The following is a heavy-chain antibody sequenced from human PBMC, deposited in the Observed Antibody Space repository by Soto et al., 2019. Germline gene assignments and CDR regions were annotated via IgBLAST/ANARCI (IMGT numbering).Heavy chain of an antibody. V-gene: IGHV4-34*01. CDR2: INDSGNI. CDR3: ARGWILCFGELSRRGGYYYYMDV. Sequence: QVQLQQWGAGLLKPSETLSLTCAVYGGSFSGYQWSWIRQTPGKGLEWIGEINDSGNINYNPSLKSRGTILADTAKTHIYLKLSSVTAADTAVYYCARGWILCFGELSRRGGYYYYMDVWGKGTTVTVSS. J-gene: IGHJ6*03. CDR1: GGSFSGYQ. D-gene: IGHD3-10*01.